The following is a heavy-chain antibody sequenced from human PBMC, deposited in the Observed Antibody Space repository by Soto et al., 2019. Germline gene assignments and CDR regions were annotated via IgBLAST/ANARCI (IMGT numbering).Heavy chain of an antibody. D-gene: IGHD4-17*01. J-gene: IGHJ4*02. V-gene: IGHV4-59*08. CDR2: IYYSGST. Sequence: PSETLSLTCPVSGGSISSYYWSWIRQPPGKGLEWIGYIYYSGSTNYNPSLKSRVTISVDTSKNQFSLKLSSVTAADTAVYYCARQAVTTLDYWGQGTLVTSPQ. CDR1: GGSISSYY. CDR3: ARQAVTTLDY.